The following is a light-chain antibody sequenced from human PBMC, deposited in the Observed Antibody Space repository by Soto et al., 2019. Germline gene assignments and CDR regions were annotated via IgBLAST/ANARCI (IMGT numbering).Light chain of an antibody. CDR2: DAS. CDR3: EQYGSTHRT. J-gene: IGKJ4*01. Sequence: SVLTQSPGTLSLSPGERATLSCRASQSVANNYLAWYQQKPGQAPRFLIYDASSRATGIPGRFSGSGSGTDFTLTISRLEPEDFAVYYCEQYGSTHRTLGGGTKVEIK. V-gene: IGKV3-20*01. CDR1: QSVANNY.